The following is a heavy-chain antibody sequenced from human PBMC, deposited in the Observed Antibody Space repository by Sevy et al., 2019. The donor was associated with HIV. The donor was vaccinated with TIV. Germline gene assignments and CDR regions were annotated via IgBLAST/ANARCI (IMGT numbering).Heavy chain of an antibody. CDR1: GFTFSANW. J-gene: IGHJ4*02. CDR3: AHETFGRFES. Sequence: GGSLRLSCAASGFTFSANWMNWVRLAPGMGLEWVANIKADGSDKHYVDSMEGRFTISRDNAKNLLFLQMNSLRVEDTAVYYCAHETFGRFESWGQGTLVTVSS. CDR2: IKADGSDK. D-gene: IGHD3-16*01. V-gene: IGHV3-7*01.